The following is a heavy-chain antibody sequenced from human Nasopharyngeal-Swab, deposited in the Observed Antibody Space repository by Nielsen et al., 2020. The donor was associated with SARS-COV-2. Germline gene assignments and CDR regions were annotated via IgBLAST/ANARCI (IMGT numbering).Heavy chain of an antibody. CDR2: IRQDGSER. V-gene: IGHV3-7*01. CDR1: GFSFGTSW. Sequence: GSLRLSCEASGFSFGTSWMSWVRQAPGKGLEWVANIRQDGSERHYVDSVKGRFSISRDNAKNSLYLQMNSLRVEDTAVYYCARRALQDYYFDYWGQGTLVTVSS. J-gene: IGHJ4*02. CDR3: ARRALQDYYFDY.